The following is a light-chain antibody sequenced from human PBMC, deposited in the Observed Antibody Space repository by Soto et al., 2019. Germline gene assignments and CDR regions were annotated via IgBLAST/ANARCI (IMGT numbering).Light chain of an antibody. CDR2: EVT. CDR1: DSDVGTYNF. Sequence: QSALTQPASVSGSPGQSITIACAGTDSDVGTYNFVSWYQQHPMKAPRLLIYEVTKRPSGISARFSGSKSANTASLTISGLQDEDEADYYCSSYTTKNTYVFGTGTKLTVL. J-gene: IGLJ1*01. V-gene: IGLV2-14*01. CDR3: SSYTTKNTYV.